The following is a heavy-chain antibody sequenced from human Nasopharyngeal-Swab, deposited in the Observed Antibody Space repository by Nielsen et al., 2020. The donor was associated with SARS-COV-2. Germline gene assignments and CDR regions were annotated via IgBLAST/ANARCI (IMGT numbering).Heavy chain of an antibody. Sequence: SGPTLVKPTQTLTLTCSFSGFSLTTSGVGVAWIRQPPGKALEWLALIYWDDDKRYNTSLKNSLTINQDTSTDQVVLTLTNLGPVDSGTYYCAHITRVVERDTIFGVPLASLSYYYMDVWGKGTTVTVS. CDR3: AHITRVVERDTIFGVPLASLSYYYMDV. J-gene: IGHJ6*03. CDR2: IYWDDDK. V-gene: IGHV2-5*02. CDR1: GFSLTTSGVG. D-gene: IGHD3-3*01.